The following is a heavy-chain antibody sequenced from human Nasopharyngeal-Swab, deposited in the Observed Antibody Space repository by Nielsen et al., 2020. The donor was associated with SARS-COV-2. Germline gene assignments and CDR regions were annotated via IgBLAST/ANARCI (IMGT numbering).Heavy chain of an antibody. J-gene: IGHJ3*02. CDR2: VTGSGYGT. CDR3: ARKDVFAYGVDAFDI. V-gene: IGHV3-23*01. D-gene: IGHD3-10*01. Sequence: GDSLKISSAASGFTFSSYAMTWVRQAPGKGLEWVSVVTGSGYGTDYADSVKGRFTISRDNAKNTLYLQMNSLRAEDTAVYYCARKDVFAYGVDAFDIWGQGTMVTVSS. CDR1: GFTFSSYA.